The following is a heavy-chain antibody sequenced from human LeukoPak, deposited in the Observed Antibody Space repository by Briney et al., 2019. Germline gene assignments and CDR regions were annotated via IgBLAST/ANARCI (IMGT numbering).Heavy chain of an antibody. V-gene: IGHV3-30-3*01. J-gene: IGHJ6*02. CDR2: ISYNGFSK. D-gene: IGHD1-7*01. Sequence: PGGSLRLSCAVSGFTFKNYGMHWARQTPGQGLEWVAVISYNGFSKYYADSGKGRLTISRDDSKNMVYLQMNSLRDEDTAIYYCARTMSSYNWNYGLYYGLDVWGQGTTVTVSS. CDR3: ARTMSSYNWNYGLYYGLDV. CDR1: GFTFKNYG.